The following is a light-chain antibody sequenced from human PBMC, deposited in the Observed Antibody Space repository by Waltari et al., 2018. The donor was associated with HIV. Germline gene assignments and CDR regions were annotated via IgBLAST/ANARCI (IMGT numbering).Light chain of an antibody. CDR3: QQYNSWPRT. CDR2: GSP. J-gene: IGKJ1*01. CDR1: QSISGN. V-gene: IGKV3-15*01. Sequence: DIVMMQSPATSSVSPGERVTLSCRASQSISGNLAWYQQRRGQAPRLLIYGSPTSASGIPARFSGSGSRPEFSLTISSLHSEDFAIYYCQQYNSWPRTFGQGTKLEI.